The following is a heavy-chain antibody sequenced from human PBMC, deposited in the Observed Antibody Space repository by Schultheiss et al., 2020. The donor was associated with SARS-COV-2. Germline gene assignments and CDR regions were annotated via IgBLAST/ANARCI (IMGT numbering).Heavy chain of an antibody. V-gene: IGHV1-2*02. CDR3: ARVDSSGWYGGAFDI. D-gene: IGHD6-19*01. CDR2: INPNSGGT. Sequence: ASVKVSCKASGYTFTGYYMHWVRQAPGQGLEWMGWINPNSGGTNYAQKFQGRVTMTRDTSISTAYMELSRLRSDDTAVYYCARVDSSGWYGGAFDIWGQGTMVTVSS. CDR1: GYTFTGYY. J-gene: IGHJ3*02.